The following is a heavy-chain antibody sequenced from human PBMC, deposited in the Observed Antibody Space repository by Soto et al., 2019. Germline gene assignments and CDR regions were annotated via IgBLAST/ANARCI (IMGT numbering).Heavy chain of an antibody. CDR2: INSDGSTT. CDR3: ARALSLHAFDI. V-gene: IGHV3-74*01. Sequence: EVQLVESGGGLVQPGGSLRLSCAASGFTFSRCWMHWVRQAPGKGLVWVSRINSDGSTTTYADSVKGRFTISRDNAKNTLYLYMNSLRAEDTAVYYCARALSLHAFDIWGQGTMVTVSS. CDR1: GFTFSRCW. J-gene: IGHJ3*02.